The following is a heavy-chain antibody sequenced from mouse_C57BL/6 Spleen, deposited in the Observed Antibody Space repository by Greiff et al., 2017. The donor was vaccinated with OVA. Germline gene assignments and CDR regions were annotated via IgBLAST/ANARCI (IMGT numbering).Heavy chain of an antibody. Sequence: VKLQQPGAELVRPGSSVKLSCKASGYTFTSYWMDWVKQRPGQGLEWIGNIYPSDSETHYNQKFKDKATLTVDKSSSTAYMQLSSLTSEDSAVYYCARRGVVATNWYFDVWGTGTTVTVSS. V-gene: IGHV1-61*01. CDR1: GYTFTSYW. J-gene: IGHJ1*03. D-gene: IGHD1-1*01. CDR2: IYPSDSET. CDR3: ARRGVVATNWYFDV.